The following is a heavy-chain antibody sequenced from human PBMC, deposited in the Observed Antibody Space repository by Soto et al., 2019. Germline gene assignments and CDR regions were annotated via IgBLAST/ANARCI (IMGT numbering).Heavy chain of an antibody. CDR1: GDSVSSNSAA. J-gene: IGHJ5*02. V-gene: IGHV6-1*01. D-gene: IGHD6-6*01. Sequence: SQTLSLTCPIPGDSVSSNSAAWNWIRQSPPRGLEWLGRTYYRSKWYNDYAVSVKSRITINPDTSKNQFSLQLNSVTPEDTAVYYCARGRAWEYISSSNWFDPWGQGTLVTVSS. CDR3: ARGRAWEYISSSNWFDP. CDR2: TYYRSKWYN.